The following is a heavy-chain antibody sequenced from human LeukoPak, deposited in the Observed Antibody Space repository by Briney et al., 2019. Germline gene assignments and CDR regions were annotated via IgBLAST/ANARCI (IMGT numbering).Heavy chain of an antibody. J-gene: IGHJ4*02. V-gene: IGHV1-2*02. CDR3: AREACSSTSCLDY. D-gene: IGHD2-2*01. CDR2: INPNSGGT. CDR1: GYTFTGYY. Sequence: ASVKVSCKASGYTFTGYYMHWVRQAPGQGLEWMGWINPNSGGTNYAQKLQGRVTMTTDTSTSTAYMELRSLRSDDTAVYYCAREACSSTSCLDYWGQGTLVTVSS.